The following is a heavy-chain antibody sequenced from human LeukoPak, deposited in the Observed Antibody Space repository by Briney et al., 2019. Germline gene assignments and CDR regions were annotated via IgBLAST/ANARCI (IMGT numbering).Heavy chain of an antibody. Sequence: SETLSLTCTLSGDSISSGAYYWSWVRQLPEKGLDWIGYIGYTGDTYYNPSLRSRTSISKDTSKTQFSLRLDSLTAADTAVYYCARVAAATTNPRFDFWGQGTLVTVSS. CDR3: ARVAAATTNPRFDF. J-gene: IGHJ4*02. CDR1: GDSISSGAYY. D-gene: IGHD1-1*01. CDR2: IGYTGDT. V-gene: IGHV4-31*03.